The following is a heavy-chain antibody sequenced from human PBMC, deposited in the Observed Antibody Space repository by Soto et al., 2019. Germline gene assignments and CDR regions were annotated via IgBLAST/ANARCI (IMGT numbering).Heavy chain of an antibody. V-gene: IGHV4-59*13. Sequence: PSETLSLTCNVSGASISDYYWSWIRQPPGKGLEWIGYIYTSGNTNYNPSLKRRVTISVDTSKNQFSLKLRSVTAAGTAVYYCASHVGSGYSDYWGQGTLVTVSS. J-gene: IGHJ4*02. CDR2: IYTSGNT. CDR3: ASHVGSGYSDY. D-gene: IGHD1-26*01. CDR1: GASISDYY.